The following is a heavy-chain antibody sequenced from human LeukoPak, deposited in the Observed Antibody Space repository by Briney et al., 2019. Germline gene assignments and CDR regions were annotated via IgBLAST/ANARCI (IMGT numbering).Heavy chain of an antibody. CDR2: ISSSGSTI. Sequence: GGSLRLSCAASGFTFSTYEMNWVRQAPGKGLEWVSYISSSGSTIYYADSVKGRFTISRDNAKNSLYLQMNSLRAEDTAVYYCAELGITMIGGVWGKGTTVTISS. CDR1: GFTFSTYE. V-gene: IGHV3-48*03. CDR3: AELGITMIGGV. D-gene: IGHD3-10*02. J-gene: IGHJ6*04.